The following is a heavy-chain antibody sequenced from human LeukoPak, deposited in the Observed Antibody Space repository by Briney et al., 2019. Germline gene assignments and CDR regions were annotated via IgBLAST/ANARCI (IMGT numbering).Heavy chain of an antibody. V-gene: IGHV4-31*03. J-gene: IGHJ4*02. D-gene: IGHD3-16*02. CDR3: ARSWGDYVWGSYPKRGCYFDY. Sequence: SETLSLTCTVSGGSISSGGYYWSWIRQHPGKGLEWIGYIYYSGSTYYNPSLKSRVTISVDTSKNQFSLKLSSVTAADTAVYYCARSWGDYVWGSYPKRGCYFDYWGQGTLVTVSS. CDR2: IYYSGST. CDR1: GGSISSGGYY.